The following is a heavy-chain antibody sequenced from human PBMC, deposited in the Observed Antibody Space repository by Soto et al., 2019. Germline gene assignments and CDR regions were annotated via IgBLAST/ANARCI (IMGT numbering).Heavy chain of an antibody. J-gene: IGHJ3*02. CDR1: GYTFTSYG. D-gene: IGHD1-26*01. V-gene: IGHV1-18*01. Sequence: GASVKVSCKASGYTFTSYGISWVRQAPGQGLEWMGWISAYNGNTNYAQKLQGRVTMTTDTSTSTAYMELRSLRSDDTAVYYCAGGFHDSTVGGAFDIWGQGTMVTVSS. CDR3: AGGFHDSTVGGAFDI. CDR2: ISAYNGNT.